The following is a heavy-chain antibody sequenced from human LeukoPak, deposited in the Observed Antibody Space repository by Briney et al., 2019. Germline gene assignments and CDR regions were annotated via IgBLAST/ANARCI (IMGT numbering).Heavy chain of an antibody. CDR3: GTHAGRTGSDD. CDR1: GFIFSGYY. J-gene: IGHJ4*02. D-gene: IGHD3/OR15-3a*01. V-gene: IGHV3-11*01. CDR2: ISGSGHDI. Sequence: PGGSLRLSCATSGFIFSGYYMSWIRQAPWKGLEWVSYISGSGHDISYADSVKGRFTISRDNAKGSLYLQMNSLTAADTAVYYCGTHAGRTGSDDWGQGTLVTVSS.